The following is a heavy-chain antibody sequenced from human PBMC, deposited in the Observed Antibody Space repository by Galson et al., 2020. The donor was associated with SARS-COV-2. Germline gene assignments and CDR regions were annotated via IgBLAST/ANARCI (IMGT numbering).Heavy chain of an antibody. CDR3: ASPRYDFWSGYYSALDY. Sequence: GGSLRLSCAASGFTFSSYAMHWVRQAPGKGLEWVAVISYDGSNKYYADSVKGRFTISRDNSKNTLYLQMNSLRAEDTAVYYCASPRYDFWSGYYSALDYWGQGTLVTVSS. D-gene: IGHD3-3*01. CDR1: GFTFSSYA. V-gene: IGHV3-30-3*01. CDR2: ISYDGSNK. J-gene: IGHJ4*02.